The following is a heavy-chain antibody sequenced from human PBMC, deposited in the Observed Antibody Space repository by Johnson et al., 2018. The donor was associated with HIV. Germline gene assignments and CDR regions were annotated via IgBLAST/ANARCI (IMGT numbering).Heavy chain of an antibody. CDR2: ISSSGSSI. J-gene: IGHJ3*02. CDR1: GFTFSNAW. CDR3: ARDAVARAFDI. Sequence: EVQLVESGGGLVQPGRSLRLSCAASGFTFSNAWMSWVRQAPGKGLEWVSDISSSGSSIYYVDSVKGRFTISRDNANNSLYLQMNSLRAEDTAVYYCARDAVARAFDIWGQGTMVTVSS. V-gene: IGHV3-48*04. D-gene: IGHD6-19*01.